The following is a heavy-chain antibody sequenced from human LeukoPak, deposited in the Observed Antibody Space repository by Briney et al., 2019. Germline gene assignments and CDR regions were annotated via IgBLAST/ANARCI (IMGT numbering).Heavy chain of an antibody. Sequence: GGSLRLSCAASGFTFCSYAMHWVRQAPGKGLEWVAVISYDGSNKYYADSVKGRFTISRDNSKNTLYLQMNSLRAEDTAVYYCARDNSSPQGNWFDPWGQGTLVTVSS. J-gene: IGHJ5*02. CDR3: ARDNSSPQGNWFDP. CDR1: GFTFCSYA. D-gene: IGHD6-13*01. V-gene: IGHV3-30-3*01. CDR2: ISYDGSNK.